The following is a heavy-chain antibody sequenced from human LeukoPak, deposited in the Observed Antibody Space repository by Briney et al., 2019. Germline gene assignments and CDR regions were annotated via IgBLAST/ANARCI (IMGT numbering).Heavy chain of an antibody. CDR3: ARSGPEWYYGSGYAFDI. D-gene: IGHD3-10*01. CDR2: IYHSGST. CDR1: GYSIISGYY. J-gene: IGHJ3*02. V-gene: IGHV4-38-2*01. Sequence: PSETLSLTCAVSGYSIISGYYWCWIRQPPGKGLEWIGSIYHSGSTYYNPSLKSRVTISVDTSKNQFSLKLSSVTAADTAVYYCARSGPEWYYGSGYAFDIWGQGTMVTVSS.